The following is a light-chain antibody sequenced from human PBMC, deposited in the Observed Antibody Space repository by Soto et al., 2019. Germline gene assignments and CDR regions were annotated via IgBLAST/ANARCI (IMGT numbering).Light chain of an antibody. CDR1: QSISSSY. J-gene: IGKJ4*01. V-gene: IGKV3-20*01. CDR2: GAS. CDR3: RQYGSSPPLT. Sequence: EIVLTQSPGTLSLSPGERATLSCRASQSISSSYLVWYQQKPGQAPRLLIYGASSRATGIPDRFSGSGSGTDFTLNSARLEPEDFAVYYCRQYGSSPPLTFGGGTKVEIK.